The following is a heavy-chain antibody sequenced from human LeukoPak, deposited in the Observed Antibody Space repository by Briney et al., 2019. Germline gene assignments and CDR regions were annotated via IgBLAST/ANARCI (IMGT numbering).Heavy chain of an antibody. Sequence: GGSLRLSCAASGFTFDDYGMNWVRQAPGKGLEWVSGINWNGGRTGYADSVKGRFTISRDNAKNSLYLQMNSLRAEDTAVYYCARVPDSGYDTASAFDIWGQGTMVTVSS. CDR3: ARVPDSGYDTASAFDI. CDR2: INWNGGRT. D-gene: IGHD5-12*01. J-gene: IGHJ3*02. V-gene: IGHV3-20*04. CDR1: GFTFDDYG.